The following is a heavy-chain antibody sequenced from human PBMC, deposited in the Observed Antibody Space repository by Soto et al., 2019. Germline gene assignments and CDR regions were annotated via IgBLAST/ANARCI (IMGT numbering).Heavy chain of an antibody. CDR1: GFTFDDYA. CDR2: ISWNTGSI. CDR3: AKDIGHYDSSGYDRGRRRGFDY. D-gene: IGHD3-22*01. V-gene: IGHV3-9*01. Sequence: EVRLVEPGGGLVQPGRSLRLSCAASGFTFDDYAMHWVRQAPGKGLEWVSGISWNTGSIGYADSVKGRFTISRDNAKKSLYLQMNSLRAEDTALYYCAKDIGHYDSSGYDRGRRRGFDYWGQGTLVTVSS. J-gene: IGHJ4*02.